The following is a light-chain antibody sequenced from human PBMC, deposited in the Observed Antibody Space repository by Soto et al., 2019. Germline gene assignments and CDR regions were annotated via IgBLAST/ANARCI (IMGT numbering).Light chain of an antibody. V-gene: IGLV1-44*01. CDR2: SDN. CDR1: NSNIGPNP. J-gene: IGLJ2*01. CDR3: AAWDDSLNGHV. Sequence: QAVVTQPPSASGTPGQRVIISCSGSNSNIGPNPVNWYQQVPGTAPKLLIYSDNQRPSGVPDRFSTSKSGTSASLAISGLQSEDEAAYYCAAWDDSLNGHVFGGGTKLTVL.